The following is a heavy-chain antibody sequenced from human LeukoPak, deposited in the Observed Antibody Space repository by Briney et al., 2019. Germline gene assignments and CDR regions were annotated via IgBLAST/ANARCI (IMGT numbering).Heavy chain of an antibody. J-gene: IGHJ6*03. CDR2: IYYSGST. Sequence: SETLSLTCTVSGGSISSSSYHWGWIRQPPGKGLEWIGSIYYSGSTYYNPSLKSRVTISVDTSKNQFSLKLSSVTAADTAVYYCARNYYSSWYYYYYYMDVWGKGTTVTVSS. V-gene: IGHV4-39*07. CDR1: GGSISSSSYH. D-gene: IGHD6-6*01. CDR3: ARNYYSSWYYYYYYMDV.